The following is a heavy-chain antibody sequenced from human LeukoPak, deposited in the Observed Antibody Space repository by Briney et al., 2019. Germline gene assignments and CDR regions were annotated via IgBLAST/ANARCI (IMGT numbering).Heavy chain of an antibody. CDR2: IFYSGST. CDR1: GGSISTSNYY. J-gene: IGHJ6*03. D-gene: IGHD4-17*01. CDR3: ARATTVTYYYYMDV. V-gene: IGHV4-39*07. Sequence: SETLSLTCTVSGGSISTSNYYWGWIRQPPGKGLEWIGNIFYSGSTYYSPSLKSRVTISLDTSRNQFSLKLNSVTAADTAVYYCARATTVTYYYYMDVWGKGTTVTISS.